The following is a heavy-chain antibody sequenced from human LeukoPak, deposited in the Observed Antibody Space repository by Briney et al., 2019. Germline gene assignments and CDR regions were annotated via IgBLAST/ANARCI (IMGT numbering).Heavy chain of an antibody. J-gene: IGHJ4*02. CDR1: GFTVSSYY. Sequence: GGSLRLSCAVSGFTVSSYYMSWVRRAPGKGLEGVSVIQTGGRTYYADSARRRITISRDKSNNTLYLQMNSLRVDDTAVYDCARDPSLDYWGQGTLLTICS. CDR3: ARDPSLDY. V-gene: IGHV3-66*01. CDR2: IQTGGRT.